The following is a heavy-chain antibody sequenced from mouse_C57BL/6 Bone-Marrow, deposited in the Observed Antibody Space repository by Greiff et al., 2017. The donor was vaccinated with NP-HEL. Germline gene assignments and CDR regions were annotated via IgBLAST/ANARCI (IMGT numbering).Heavy chain of an antibody. Sequence: EVKLMESGPGLVKPSQSLSLSCSVTGYSITSGYYWNWIRQFPGNKLEWMGYISYDGSNNYNPSLKNRISITRDTSKNQSFLKLNSVTTEDTATYYGARWESKVPYWGQGTLVTVSA. J-gene: IGHJ3*01. CDR3: ARWESKVPY. CDR1: GYSITSGYY. D-gene: IGHD1-3*01. CDR2: ISYDGSN. V-gene: IGHV3-6*01.